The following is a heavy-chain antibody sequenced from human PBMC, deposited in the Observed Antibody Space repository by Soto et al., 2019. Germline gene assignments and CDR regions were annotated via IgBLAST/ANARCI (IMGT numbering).Heavy chain of an antibody. Sequence: QLQLQESGPGLVKPSETLSLTCTVSGGSITSSSYYWAWIRQPPGKGLEWIGSIHFSENTYYNPSLKRRVTMSVDTSKNQFSLNLSSVTAADTAVYFCARQGRTTVVTRWFDPWGQGTLVTVSS. D-gene: IGHD4-17*01. V-gene: IGHV4-39*01. CDR1: GGSITSSSYY. CDR3: ARQGRTTVVTRWFDP. J-gene: IGHJ5*02. CDR2: IHFSENT.